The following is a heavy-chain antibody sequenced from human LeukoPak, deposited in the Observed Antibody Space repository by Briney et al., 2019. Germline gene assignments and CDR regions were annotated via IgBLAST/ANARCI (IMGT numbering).Heavy chain of an antibody. Sequence: GGSLRLSCEASGFTFSSYCMSWVRQAPGKGLEWVANIKQDGSEKYYVDSVKGRFTISRDNAKNSLDLQMNSLRAEDTAVYYCTFAPRGYHFSWGQGSLVTVSS. CDR3: TFAPRGYHFS. J-gene: IGHJ4*02. D-gene: IGHD3-3*02. V-gene: IGHV3-7*02. CDR2: IKQDGSEK. CDR1: GFTFSSYC.